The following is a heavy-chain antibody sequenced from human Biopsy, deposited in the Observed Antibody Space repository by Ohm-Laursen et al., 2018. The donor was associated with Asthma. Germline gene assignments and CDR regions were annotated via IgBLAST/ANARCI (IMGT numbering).Heavy chain of an antibody. J-gene: IGHJ6*02. CDR3: AKAVDYSHYYGIDV. CDR1: GYTFNSAG. Sequence: ASVKVSCKTSGYTFNSAGITWVRQAPGQGPEWMGWISVYNGNTKVAQKLQDRVTMITDTSTSTAYMELRSLRSDDTAVYFCAKAVDYSHYYGIDVWGQGTTVTVS. D-gene: IGHD3-10*01. CDR2: ISVYNGNT. V-gene: IGHV1-18*01.